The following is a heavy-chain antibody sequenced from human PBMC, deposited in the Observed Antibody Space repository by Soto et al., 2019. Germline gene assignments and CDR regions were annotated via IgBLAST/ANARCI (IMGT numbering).Heavy chain of an antibody. V-gene: IGHV3-7*03. J-gene: IGHJ3*02. CDR1: GFTFSTYW. CDR3: AKDRLGGVSDAFDI. Sequence: GGSLRLSCAASGFTFSTYWMTWVRQAPGKGLEWVANIKEDGSVGDYVDSVKGRFTISRDNARNSLYLQMNSLRAEDTAVYYCAKDRLGGVSDAFDISGQGTIVTVSS. CDR2: IKEDGSVG. D-gene: IGHD3-16*01.